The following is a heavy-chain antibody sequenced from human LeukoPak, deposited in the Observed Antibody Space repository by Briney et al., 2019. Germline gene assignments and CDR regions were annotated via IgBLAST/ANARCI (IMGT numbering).Heavy chain of an antibody. CDR2: IYYSGST. J-gene: IGHJ4*02. D-gene: IGHD3-16*02. CDR1: GGSISSSSYY. CDR3: LGELSLSRTYVGY. Sequence: PSETLSLTCTVSGGSISSSSYYWGWIRQPPGKGLEWIGSIYYSGSTYYNPSLKSRVTISVDTSNNQFSLKLSSVTAADTAVYYCLGELSLSRTYVGYWGQGTLVTVSS. V-gene: IGHV4-39*01.